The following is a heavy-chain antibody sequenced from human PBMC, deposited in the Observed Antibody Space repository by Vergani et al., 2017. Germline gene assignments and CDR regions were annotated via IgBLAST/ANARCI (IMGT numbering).Heavy chain of an antibody. CDR2: IWHDGGNK. J-gene: IGHJ4*03. D-gene: IGHD1-1*01. Sequence: QVQLVESGGGVVQPGRSLRLSCVMSGFTVTNYAIFWVRQAPGKGLEWVSVIWHDGGNKHFADSVAGRFAISRDDSKKTVYLEMTNLRAEDTTLYYCVRHRYEGTSPYEGRLLGHWGHGTRVTVSS. CDR1: GFTVTNYA. CDR3: VRHRYEGTSPYEGRLLGH. V-gene: IGHV3-33*01.